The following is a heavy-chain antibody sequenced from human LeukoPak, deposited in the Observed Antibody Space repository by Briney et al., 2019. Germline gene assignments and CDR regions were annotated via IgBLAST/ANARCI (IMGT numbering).Heavy chain of an antibody. V-gene: IGHV1-8*01. CDR1: GYTFTSYD. CDR3: AKYKSGDYFDSGKRYYFDQ. CDR2: MNPSSGNT. J-gene: IGHJ4*02. D-gene: IGHD3-9*01. Sequence: ASVKVSCKASGYTFTSYDINWVRQATGQGLEWMGWMNPSSGNTGQAQKFQGRITMTRNTSISTAYMELSSLRPEDTAVYYCAKYKSGDYFDSGKRYYFDQWGQGTPVTVSS.